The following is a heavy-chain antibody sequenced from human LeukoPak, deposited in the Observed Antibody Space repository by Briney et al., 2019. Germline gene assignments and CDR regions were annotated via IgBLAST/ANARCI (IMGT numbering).Heavy chain of an antibody. D-gene: IGHD1-7*01. CDR3: ATVAGTKSNYYYYMDV. J-gene: IGHJ6*03. CDR1: GYTFTSYA. CDR2: ISGYNGNT. Sequence: ASVKVSCKASGYTFTSYAISWVRQAPGQGLEWMGWISGYNGNTNYAQKFQGRVTMTEDTSTDTAYMELSSLRSEDTAVYYCATVAGTKSNYYYYMDVWGKGTTVTVSS. V-gene: IGHV1-18*01.